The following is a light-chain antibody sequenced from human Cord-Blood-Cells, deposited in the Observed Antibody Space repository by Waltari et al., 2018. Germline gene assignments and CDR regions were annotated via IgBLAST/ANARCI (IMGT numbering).Light chain of an antibody. J-gene: IGLJ3*02. Sequence: QSALTQPASVSGSPGQSITIPCTGTSSDVGSYNLVSWYQQHPGKAPKLMIYEGSKRPSGVSNRFSGSKSGNTASLTISGLQDEDEADYYCCSYAGSSRVFGGGTKLTVL. CDR2: EGS. CDR1: SSDVGSYNL. CDR3: CSYAGSSRV. V-gene: IGLV2-23*01.